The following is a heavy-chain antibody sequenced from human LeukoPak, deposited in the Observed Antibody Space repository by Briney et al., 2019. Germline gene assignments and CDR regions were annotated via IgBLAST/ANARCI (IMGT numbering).Heavy chain of an antibody. CDR2: ISPGGGPT. J-gene: IGHJ4*02. CDR3: AKDGAWLRFDD. D-gene: IGHD5-12*01. Sequence: GGSLRLSCTASGFTLSNYWMTWVRQAPGKGLEWVSGISPGGGPTYYADSVKGRFTISRDDSKNTLYLQMNNLRAEDTAVYYCAKDGAWLRFDDWGQGILVTVSS. V-gene: IGHV3-23*01. CDR1: GFTLSNYW.